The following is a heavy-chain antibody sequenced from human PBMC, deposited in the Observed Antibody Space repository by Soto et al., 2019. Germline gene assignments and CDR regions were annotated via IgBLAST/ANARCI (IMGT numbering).Heavy chain of an antibody. V-gene: IGHV3-23*04. CDR2: LNAGGSDT. Sequence: QLVESGGGLVQPGGSLRLSCVGSGFTFRGYAMSWVRQAPGKGPEWVSALNAGGSDTYYADSVKGRFTISRDNSKHTLYLQMNSLRAEDTALSYCATGDYNSSGREKYFQHWGQGTLVTVS. CDR3: ATGDYNSSGREKYFQH. J-gene: IGHJ1*01. CDR1: GFTFRGYA. D-gene: IGHD3-10*01.